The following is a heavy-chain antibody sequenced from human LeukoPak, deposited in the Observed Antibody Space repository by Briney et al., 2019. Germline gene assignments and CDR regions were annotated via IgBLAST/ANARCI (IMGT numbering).Heavy chain of an antibody. V-gene: IGHV1-2*02. CDR1: GYTFTGYY. D-gene: IGHD6-19*01. J-gene: IGHJ4*02. CDR3: ARIIAVAGTNFDY. CDR2: INPNSGGT. Sequence: ASVKLSCKASGYTFTGYYMYWVRQAPGQGLEWMGWINPNSGGTNYAQKFQGRVTMTRDTSISTAYMELSRLRSDDTAVYYCARIIAVAGTNFDYWGQGTLVTVSS.